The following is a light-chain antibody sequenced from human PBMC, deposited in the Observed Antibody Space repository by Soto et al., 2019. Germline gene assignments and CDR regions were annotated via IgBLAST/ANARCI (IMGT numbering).Light chain of an antibody. V-gene: IGKV1-9*01. Sequence: IRLTQCPSSVCGSXGDRVTLPCRARRGMSSCLARYQQKPGIAPKIXXSVTSTLQQGGPSRFSGSRSVADFTRTISSRQPEDSATYYGQQLSIFPLTFGGGTKVDI. CDR3: QQLSIFPLT. J-gene: IGKJ4*01. CDR2: VTS. CDR1: RGMSSC.